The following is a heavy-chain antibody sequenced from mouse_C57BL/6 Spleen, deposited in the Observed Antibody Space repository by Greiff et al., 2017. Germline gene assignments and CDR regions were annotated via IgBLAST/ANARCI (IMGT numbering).Heavy chain of an antibody. V-gene: IGHV5-4*03. Sequence: EVKLVESGGGLVKPGGSLKLSCAASGFTFSSYAMSWVRQTPEKRLEWVATISDGGSYTYYPDNVKGRFTISRDNAKNNLYLQMSHLKSEDTAMYYCARYPYDYDVERYFDVWGTGTTVTVSS. D-gene: IGHD2-4*01. CDR3: ARYPYDYDVERYFDV. CDR2: ISDGGSYT. CDR1: GFTFSSYA. J-gene: IGHJ1*03.